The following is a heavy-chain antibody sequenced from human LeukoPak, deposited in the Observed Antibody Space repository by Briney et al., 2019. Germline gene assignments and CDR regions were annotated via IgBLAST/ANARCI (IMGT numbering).Heavy chain of an antibody. Sequence: PGGSLRLSCAASGFTYSNYAMSWVRQAPGKGLEWVASIDEHGFKTYYAASVTGRFTISKDTAKNSLDLQMNSLRAEDTAVYYCARDGITCTRDYWGQGALVTVSS. CDR1: GFTYSNYA. CDR3: ARDGITCTRDY. J-gene: IGHJ4*02. V-gene: IGHV3-7*01. CDR2: IDEHGFKT. D-gene: IGHD1-7*01.